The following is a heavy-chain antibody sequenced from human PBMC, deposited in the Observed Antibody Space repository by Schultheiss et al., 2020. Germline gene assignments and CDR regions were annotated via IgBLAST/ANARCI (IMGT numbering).Heavy chain of an antibody. D-gene: IGHD6-19*01. V-gene: IGHV4-34*01. Sequence: SETLSLTCTVSGGSISSYYWGWIRQPPGKGLEWIGEINHSGSTNYNPSLKSRVTISVDTSKNQFSLRLSSVAAADTAVYYCVRHRAVAGTHYWGQGTLVTVSS. J-gene: IGHJ4*02. CDR3: VRHRAVAGTHY. CDR1: GGSISSYY. CDR2: INHSGST.